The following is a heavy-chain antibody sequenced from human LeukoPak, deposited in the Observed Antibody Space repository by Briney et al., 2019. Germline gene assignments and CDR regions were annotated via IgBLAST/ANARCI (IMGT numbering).Heavy chain of an antibody. CDR3: AREEYYDFWSGFRRFEY. D-gene: IGHD3-3*01. CDR2: ISYDGSNK. Sequence: GRSLRLSCAASGFTFSSYGMHWVRQAPGKGLEWVAVISYDGSNKYYADSVKGRFTISRDNSKNTLYLQMNSLRAEDTAVYYCAREEYYDFWSGFRRFEYWGQGTLVTVSS. J-gene: IGHJ4*02. V-gene: IGHV3-30*03. CDR1: GFTFSSYG.